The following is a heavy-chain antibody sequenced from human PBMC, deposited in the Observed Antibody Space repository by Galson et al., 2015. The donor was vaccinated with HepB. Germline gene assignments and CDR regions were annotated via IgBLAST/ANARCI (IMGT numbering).Heavy chain of an antibody. Sequence: SLRLSCAASGFTFSNAWMSWVRQAPGKGLEWVGRIKSKTDGGTTDYAAPVKGRFTISRDDSKNTLYLQMNSLKTEDTAVYYCTTLLGNYYDSSGYYYDNLDYWGQGTLVTVSS. D-gene: IGHD3-22*01. J-gene: IGHJ4*02. CDR2: IKSKTDGGTT. CDR3: TTLLGNYYDSSGYYYDNLDY. V-gene: IGHV3-15*01. CDR1: GFTFSNAW.